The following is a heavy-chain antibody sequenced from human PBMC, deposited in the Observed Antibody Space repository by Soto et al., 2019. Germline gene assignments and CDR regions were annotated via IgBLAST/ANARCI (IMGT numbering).Heavy chain of an antibody. J-gene: IGHJ4*02. CDR3: ARAINFDFWSDSQTRYYFDY. D-gene: IGHD3-3*01. V-gene: IGHV4-61*08. CDR2: MSYSGTT. CDR1: GGSVSSGGYY. Sequence: SETLSLTCTVSGGSVSSGGYYWSWIRQPPGKGLEWIAYMSYSGTTNYNPSLKSRVTISLDTSKNQFSLKLSSVTAADTAMYYCARAINFDFWSDSQTRYYFDYWGQGTLVTVSS.